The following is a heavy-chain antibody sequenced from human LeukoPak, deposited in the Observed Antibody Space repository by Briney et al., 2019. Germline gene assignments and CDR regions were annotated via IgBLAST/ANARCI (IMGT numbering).Heavy chain of an antibody. D-gene: IGHD3/OR15-3a*01. CDR3: ASWTDYVGY. Sequence: GRSLRLSCAASGFTFSSNGMHWVRQAPGKGLEWVAVIWPDGSIKYYADSVKGRFTISRDNSMNTLYLQMSSLRAEDTAVYYCASWTDYVGYWGQGTLVTVSS. CDR2: IWPDGSIK. V-gene: IGHV3-33*01. J-gene: IGHJ4*02. CDR1: GFTFSSNG.